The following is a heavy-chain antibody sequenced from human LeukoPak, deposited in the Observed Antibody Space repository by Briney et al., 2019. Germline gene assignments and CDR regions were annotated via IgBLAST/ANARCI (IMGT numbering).Heavy chain of an antibody. D-gene: IGHD1-26*01. CDR1: GGSISSGSYY. CDR2: IYTSGST. Sequence: SQTLSLTCTVSGGSISSGSYYWSWIRQPAGKGLEWIGRIYTSGSTNYNPSLKSRVTISVDTSKNQFSLKLSSVTAADTAVYYCARGSLKLLPYMDVWGKGTTVTVSS. CDR3: ARGSLKLLPYMDV. J-gene: IGHJ6*03. V-gene: IGHV4-61*02.